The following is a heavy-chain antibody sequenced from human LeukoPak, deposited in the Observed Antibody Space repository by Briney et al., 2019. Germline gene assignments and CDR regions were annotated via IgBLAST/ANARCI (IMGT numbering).Heavy chain of an antibody. V-gene: IGHV3-23*01. CDR2: ISGSGGST. CDR1: GFTFSSYA. D-gene: IGHD3-10*01. J-gene: IGHJ1*01. CDR3: ARSLMNYYGSGSYLKGFQH. Sequence: GSLRLSCAASGFTFSSYAMSWVRQAPGKGLEWVSAISGSGGSTYYADSVKGRFTISRDNSKNTLYLQMNSLRAEDTAVYYCARSLMNYYGSGSYLKGFQHWGQGTLVTVSS.